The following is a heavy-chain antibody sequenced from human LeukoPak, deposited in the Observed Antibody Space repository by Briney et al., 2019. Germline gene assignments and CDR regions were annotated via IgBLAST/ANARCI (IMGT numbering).Heavy chain of an antibody. J-gene: IGHJ5*02. CDR1: GYTFTDYY. D-gene: IGHD4-23*01. CDR2: INPNSGGT. Sequence: ASVTVSFKASGYTFTDYYMHWLRPAPGQGLEWMGWINPNSGGTNYAQKFQGRVTMTRDTSISTAYMELSRLRSDDTAVYYCAREPGVYMVPPTTVEFDPWGQGTLVTVSS. V-gene: IGHV1-2*02. CDR3: AREPGVYMVPPTTVEFDP.